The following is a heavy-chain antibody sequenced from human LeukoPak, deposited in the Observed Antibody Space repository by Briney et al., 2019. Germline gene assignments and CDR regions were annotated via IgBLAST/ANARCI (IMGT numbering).Heavy chain of an antibody. CDR1: GFTFSSYS. D-gene: IGHD3-22*01. V-gene: IGHV3-48*01. CDR3: ARGHSSGYYLPSAEYFQH. J-gene: IGHJ1*01. CDR2: ISSSSSTI. Sequence: GGSLRLSCAASGFTFSSYSMNWVRQAPGKGLEWVSYISSSSSTIYYADSVKGRFTISRDNAKNSLYLQMNSLRAEDTAVYYCARGHSSGYYLPSAEYFQHWGQGTLVTVST.